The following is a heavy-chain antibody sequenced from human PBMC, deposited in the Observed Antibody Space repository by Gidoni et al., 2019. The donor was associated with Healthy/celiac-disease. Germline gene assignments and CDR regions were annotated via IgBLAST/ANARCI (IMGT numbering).Heavy chain of an antibody. D-gene: IGHD4-17*01. CDR1: GGTFSSYA. Sequence: QVQLVQSGAEVTKPGSSVKVSCKASGGTFSSYAISWVRQDPGQGLEWMGGVIPIFGTANYAQNVQGRVTITADESTCTAYMELSSLRSEDTAVYYCATRHGDYYFDYWGQGTLVTVSS. J-gene: IGHJ4*02. CDR3: ATRHGDYYFDY. V-gene: IGHV1-69*01. CDR2: VIPIFGTA.